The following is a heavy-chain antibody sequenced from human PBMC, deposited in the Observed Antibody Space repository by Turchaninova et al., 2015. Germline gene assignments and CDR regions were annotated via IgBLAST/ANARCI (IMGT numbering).Heavy chain of an antibody. CDR1: GYSVTRKY. CDR2: INPSGGGT. V-gene: IGHV1-46*01. Sequence: EVKKPGASVKLSCKASGYSVTRKYIYWVRQAPGQGLEWMGVINPSGGGTNYAQKFQGIVTMTSDTSTSTVHMEMSSLRSDDTAGYYCARGSTVDYWGQGTLVTVSS. J-gene: IGHJ4*02. CDR3: ARGSTVDY.